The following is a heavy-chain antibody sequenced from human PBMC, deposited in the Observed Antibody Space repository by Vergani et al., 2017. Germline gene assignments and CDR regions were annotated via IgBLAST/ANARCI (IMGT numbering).Heavy chain of an antibody. CDR2: ISSSSSTI. Sequence: VQLVESGGGVVQPGRSLRLSCAASGFTFSSYSMNWVRQAPGKGLEWVSYISSSSSTIYYADSVKGRFTISRDNAKNSLYLQMNSLRAEDTAVYYCARGVPYYYDSSGYSFDYWGQGTLVTVSS. CDR1: GFTFSSYS. D-gene: IGHD3-22*01. CDR3: ARGVPYYYDSSGYSFDY. J-gene: IGHJ4*02. V-gene: IGHV3-48*01.